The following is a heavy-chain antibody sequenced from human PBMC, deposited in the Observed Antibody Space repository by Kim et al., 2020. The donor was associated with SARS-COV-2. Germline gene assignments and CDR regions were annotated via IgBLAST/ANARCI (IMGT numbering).Heavy chain of an antibody. Sequence: SQTLSLTCAVYGGSFSGYYWSWIRQPPGKGLEWIGEINHSGSTNYNPSLKSRVTISVDTSKNQFSLKLSSVTAADTAVYYCASRRSYGDYVRAKNWFDPWGPGTLVTVSS. CDR2: INHSGST. CDR3: ASRRSYGDYVRAKNWFDP. CDR1: GGSFSGYY. D-gene: IGHD4-17*01. J-gene: IGHJ5*02. V-gene: IGHV4-34*01.